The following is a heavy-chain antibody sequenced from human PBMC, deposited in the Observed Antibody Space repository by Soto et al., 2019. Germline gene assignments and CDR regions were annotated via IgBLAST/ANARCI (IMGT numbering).Heavy chain of an antibody. CDR3: ARLTRDGYNGRTNAFDI. J-gene: IGHJ3*02. V-gene: IGHV5-51*01. Sequence: EVQLVPSGAEVKKPGESLKISCKGSGYSFTSYWIGWVRQMPGKGLEWMGIIYPGDSDTRYSPSFQGQVTISADKSISTDYLQWSSLKASDTAMYYCARLTRDGYNGRTNAFDIWGQGTMVTVSS. CDR2: IYPGDSDT. CDR1: GYSFTSYW. D-gene: IGHD5-12*01.